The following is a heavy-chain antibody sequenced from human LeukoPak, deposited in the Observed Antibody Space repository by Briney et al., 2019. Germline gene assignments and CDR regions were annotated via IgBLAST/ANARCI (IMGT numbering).Heavy chain of an antibody. Sequence: PGGSLRLSCAGSGYSFRSHSMNWVRQAPGKGLEWVSSISSISHYIYYADSVKGRFTISRDNAKNSLYLQMNSLRAEDTALYYCTRDYYDSSGLPFDYWGQGTLVTVPS. V-gene: IGHV3-21*01. J-gene: IGHJ4*02. CDR1: GYSFRSHS. CDR2: ISSISHYI. CDR3: TRDYYDSSGLPFDY. D-gene: IGHD3-22*01.